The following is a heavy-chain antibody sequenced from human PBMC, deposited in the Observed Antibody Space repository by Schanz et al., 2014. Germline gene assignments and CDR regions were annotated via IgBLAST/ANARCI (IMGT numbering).Heavy chain of an antibody. CDR2: ISGSGGST. CDR1: GYTFTNYA. J-gene: IGHJ4*02. D-gene: IGHD2-8*01. CDR3: ASLYDREYFDY. V-gene: IGHV3-23*01. Sequence: PGASVKVSCKASGYTFTNYAMTWVRQAPGKGLEWVSGISGSGGSTYDADSVKGRFTISRDNSKNTLYLQMNSLRAEDTAVYYCASLYDREYFDYWGQGTLVTVSS.